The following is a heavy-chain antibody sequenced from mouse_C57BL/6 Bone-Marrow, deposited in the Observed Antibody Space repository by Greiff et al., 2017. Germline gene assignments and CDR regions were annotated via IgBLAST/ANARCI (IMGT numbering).Heavy chain of an antibody. CDR2: ISSGGSYT. CDR3: ARHGGWWDLRLDY. Sequence: EVKLQESGGDLVKPGGSLKLSCAASGFTFSSYGMSWVRQTPDQRLEWVATISSGGSYTYYPDSVKGRFTISRDNAKTTLYLQMSSLKSEDTDMYYCARHGGWWDLRLDYWGQGTTLTVSS. V-gene: IGHV5-6*01. D-gene: IGHD1-1*02. J-gene: IGHJ2*01. CDR1: GFTFSSYG.